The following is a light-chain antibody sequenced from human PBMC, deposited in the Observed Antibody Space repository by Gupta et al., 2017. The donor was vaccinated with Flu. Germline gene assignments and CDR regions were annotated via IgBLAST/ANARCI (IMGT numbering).Light chain of an antibody. CDR2: EGS. CDR1: SSDVGSYNL. CDR3: CSYAGSHVV. J-gene: IGLJ2*01. Sequence: QSALTQPAPVSGSPGQSITISCTGTSSDVGSYNLVSWYQQHPGKAPKLMIYEGSKRPSGVSNRFSGSKSGNTASLTISGLQAEDEADYYCCSYAGSHVVFGGGTKLTAL. V-gene: IGLV2-23*01.